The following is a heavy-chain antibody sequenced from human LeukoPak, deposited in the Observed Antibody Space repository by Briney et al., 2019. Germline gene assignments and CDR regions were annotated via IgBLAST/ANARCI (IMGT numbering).Heavy chain of an antibody. Sequence: SGTLSLTCAVYGGSFSGYYWSWIRQPPGKGLEWIGEINHSGSTNYNPSLKSRVTISVDTSKNQFSLKLSSVTAADTAVYYCARRRWLLRGPIDYWGQGTLVTVSS. V-gene: IGHV4-34*01. CDR1: GGSFSGYY. CDR2: INHSGST. J-gene: IGHJ4*02. CDR3: ARRRWLLRGPIDY. D-gene: IGHD5-24*01.